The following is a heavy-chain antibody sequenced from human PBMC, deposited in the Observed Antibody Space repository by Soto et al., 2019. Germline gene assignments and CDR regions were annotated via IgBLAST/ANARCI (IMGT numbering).Heavy chain of an antibody. CDR1: GDSVSSNSAA. J-gene: IGHJ6*02. V-gene: IGHV6-1*01. CDR2: TYYRSKWYN. Sequence: KQSQTLSLTCAISGDSVSSNSAAWNWIRQSPSRGLEWLGRTYYRSKWYNDYAVSVKSRITINPDTSKNQFSLQLNSVTPEDTAVYYCARDFSLYKRARKTTSGGYYYYYGMDVWGQGTTVTVSS. CDR3: ARDFSLYKRARKTTSGGYYYYYGMDV. D-gene: IGHD3-10*02.